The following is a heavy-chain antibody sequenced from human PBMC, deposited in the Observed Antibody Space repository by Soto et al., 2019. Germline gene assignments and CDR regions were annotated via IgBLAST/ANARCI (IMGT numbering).Heavy chain of an antibody. V-gene: IGHV1-2*02. CDR1: GYIFTAYF. Sequence: QVQLVQSGAEVKRPGASVKVSCKASGYIFTAYFMHWVRQAPGPGLEWMGWINPNSGGTTYAQQFQDRVTMTRDTSISTAYTELGRLTSNDTAVYYCARVGGTSRVAVTGDFDPWCQGTLVSVSS. J-gene: IGHJ5*02. CDR2: INPNSGGT. D-gene: IGHD6-19*01. CDR3: ARVGGTSRVAVTGDFDP.